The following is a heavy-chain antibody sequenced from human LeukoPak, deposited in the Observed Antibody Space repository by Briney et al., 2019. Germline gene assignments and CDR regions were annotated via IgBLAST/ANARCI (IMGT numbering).Heavy chain of an antibody. Sequence: GRSLRLSCAASGFTFSSYWMSWVRQAPGKGLEWVANIKQDGSEKYYVDSVKSRFTISRDNAKNSLYLQMNSLRAEDTAVYYCARDITELERLFDYWGQGTLVTVSS. D-gene: IGHD1-1*01. CDR1: GFTFSSYW. CDR3: ARDITELERLFDY. CDR2: IKQDGSEK. V-gene: IGHV3-7*01. J-gene: IGHJ4*02.